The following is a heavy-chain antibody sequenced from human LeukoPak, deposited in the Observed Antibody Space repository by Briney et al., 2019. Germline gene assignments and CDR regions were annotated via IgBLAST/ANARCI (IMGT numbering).Heavy chain of an antibody. Sequence: SETLSLTCSVFGGSISGYFWSWIRQPPGKGLEWIGTIYYSGGTNYNRPLRSRVTISVDTSKNQFSLKLSSVTAADTAVYYCARVYDYDSSVSGAFEIWGRGTMVTVSS. CDR2: IYYSGGT. V-gene: IGHV4-59*12. CDR1: GGSISGYF. D-gene: IGHD3-22*01. J-gene: IGHJ3*02. CDR3: ARVYDYDSSVSGAFEI.